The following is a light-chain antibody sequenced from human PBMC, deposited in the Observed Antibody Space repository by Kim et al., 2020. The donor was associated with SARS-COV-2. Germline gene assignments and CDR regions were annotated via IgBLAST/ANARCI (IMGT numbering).Light chain of an antibody. CDR2: GAS. V-gene: IGKV3-15*01. CDR1: QSVRSN. CDR3: QQYNNWPYT. Sequence: EIVMTQSPATLSVSPGERATLSCRASQSVRSNLAWYQQKPGQAPRLLIFGASTRATGIPARFSGSGSGTEFTLTISSLQSEDFAAYYCQQYNNWPYTFGQGTKLEI. J-gene: IGKJ2*01.